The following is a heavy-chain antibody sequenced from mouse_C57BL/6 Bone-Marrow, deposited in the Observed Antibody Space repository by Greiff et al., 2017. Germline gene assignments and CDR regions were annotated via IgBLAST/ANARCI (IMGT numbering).Heavy chain of an antibody. D-gene: IGHD1-1*01. CDR2: INPNNGGT. CDR1: GYTFTDYN. J-gene: IGHJ1*03. CDR3: AITTVVEGGYFDV. V-gene: IGHV1-22*01. Sequence: EVQLQQSGPELVKPGASVKMSCKASGYTFTDYNMHWVKQSHGKSLEWIGYINPNNGGTSYNQKFKGKATLTVNKSSSPAYMELRILTSEDSAVYYCAITTVVEGGYFDVWGTGTTVTVSS.